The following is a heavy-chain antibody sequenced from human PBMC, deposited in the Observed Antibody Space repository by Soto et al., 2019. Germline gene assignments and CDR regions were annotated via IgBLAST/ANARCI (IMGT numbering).Heavy chain of an antibody. J-gene: IGHJ3*02. CDR2: ISSSSSYI. CDR3: AAYYDSSGYYSDAFDI. Sequence: GGSLRLSCEASGFTFSSYSMNWVRQAPGKGLEWVSSISSSSSYIYYADSVKGRFTISRDNAKNSLYLQMNSLRAEDTAVYYCAAYYDSSGYYSDAFDIWGQGTMVTVSS. V-gene: IGHV3-21*01. D-gene: IGHD3-22*01. CDR1: GFTFSSYS.